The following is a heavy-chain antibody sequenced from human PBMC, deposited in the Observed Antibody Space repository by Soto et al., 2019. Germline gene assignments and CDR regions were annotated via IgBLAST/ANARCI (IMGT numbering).Heavy chain of an antibody. CDR1: GFTFSSYA. Sequence: QVQLVESGGGVVQPGRSLRLSCAASGFTFSSYAMHWVRQAPGKGLEWVAVISYDGSNKYYADSVKGRFTISRDNSKNTMDLQMNSLRAEDTAVYYCARDRGDPGAFDIWGQGTMVTVSS. J-gene: IGHJ3*02. D-gene: IGHD7-27*01. CDR3: ARDRGDPGAFDI. V-gene: IGHV3-30-3*01. CDR2: ISYDGSNK.